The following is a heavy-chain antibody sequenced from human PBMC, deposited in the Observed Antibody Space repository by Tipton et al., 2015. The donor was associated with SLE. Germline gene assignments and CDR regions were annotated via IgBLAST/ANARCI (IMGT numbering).Heavy chain of an antibody. CDR3: ARDFSSVMDV. Sequence: TLSLTCTVSGGSISSSSYYWGWIRQPPGKGLEWIGSIYYSGSTYYNPSLKSRVTISVDTSKNQFSLKLSSVTAADTAVYYCARDFSSVMDVWGQGTTVTVSS. CDR1: GGSISSSSYY. V-gene: IGHV4-39*02. J-gene: IGHJ6*02. CDR2: IYYSGST.